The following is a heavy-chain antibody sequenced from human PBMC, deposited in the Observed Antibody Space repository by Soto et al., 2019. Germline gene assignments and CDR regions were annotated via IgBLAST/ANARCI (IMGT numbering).Heavy chain of an antibody. V-gene: IGHV4-59*08. CDR2: ISNSGST. CDR3: AKLGGKGVWGSVIXYSYSYMDV. J-gene: IGHJ6*03. Sequence: PSETLSLTCTVSGDSISSYYWSWIRQPPGKGLEWIGYISNSGSTNYNPSLKSRVTISLDTSTNQFSLKLTSVTAADTAVYYCAKLGGKGVWGSVIXYSYSYMDVWGKGTTVTVS. D-gene: IGHD2-21*01. CDR1: GDSISSYY.